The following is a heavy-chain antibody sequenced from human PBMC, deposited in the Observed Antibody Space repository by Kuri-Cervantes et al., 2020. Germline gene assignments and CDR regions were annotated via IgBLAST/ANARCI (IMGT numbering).Heavy chain of an antibody. D-gene: IGHD3-10*01. Sequence: ASVKVSCKASGYTFTTYAIQWVRQAPGQSLEWMGWINAGNGATKYSQNFQGRVTITTDTSATTAYMDLSSLTSEDTGVYYCARSKSGSLRLLDSWGQGSLVTVSS. CDR1: GYTFTTYA. CDR3: ARSKSGSLRLLDS. CDR2: INAGNGAT. J-gene: IGHJ4*02. V-gene: IGHV1-3*01.